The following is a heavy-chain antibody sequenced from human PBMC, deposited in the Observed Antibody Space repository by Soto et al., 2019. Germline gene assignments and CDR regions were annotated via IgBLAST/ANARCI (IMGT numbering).Heavy chain of an antibody. CDR1: GGSISSYY. CDR3: ARASYDFWSGYYFDY. V-gene: IGHV4-59*01. CDR2: IYYSGST. J-gene: IGHJ4*02. Sequence: QVQLQESGPGLVKPSETLSLTCTVSGGSISSYYWSWIRQPPGKGLEWIGYIYYSGSTNYNPSLKSRVTISVDTSKNQFSLKLSSVTAADTAVYYCARASYDFWSGYYFDYWGQGTLVTVSS. D-gene: IGHD3-3*01.